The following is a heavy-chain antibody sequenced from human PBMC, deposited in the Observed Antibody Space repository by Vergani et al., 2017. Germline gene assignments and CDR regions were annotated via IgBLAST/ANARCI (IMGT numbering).Heavy chain of an antibody. D-gene: IGHD5-18*01. J-gene: IGHJ6*03. V-gene: IGHV3-7*01. CDR1: GFTFSSYW. Sequence: EVQLVESGGGLVQPGGSLRLSCAASGFTFSSYWMSWVRQAPGKGLEWVANIKQDGSEKYYVDSVKGRFTISRDNAKNSLYLQMNSLRAEDTAVYYCARDRSLRHSYGHYYYYYMDVWGKGTTVTVSS. CDR3: ARDRSLRHSYGHYYYYYMDV. CDR2: IKQDGSEK.